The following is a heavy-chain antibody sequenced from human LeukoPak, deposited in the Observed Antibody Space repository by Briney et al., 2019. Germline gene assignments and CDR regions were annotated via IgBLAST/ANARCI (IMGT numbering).Heavy chain of an antibody. CDR1: GFTFLSYG. D-gene: IGHD1-1*01. CDR3: AKSGRMPGYGKDAFDI. V-gene: IGHV3-33*06. Sequence: GGSLRLSCAASGFTFLSYGMHSVRQAPGKGLEWVAVIWFDGSNQYYADSVKGRFTISRDNSKDTLYLQMNTLRVDDTAVYYCAKSGRMPGYGKDAFDIWGQGTMVTVSS. CDR2: IWFDGSNQ. J-gene: IGHJ3*02.